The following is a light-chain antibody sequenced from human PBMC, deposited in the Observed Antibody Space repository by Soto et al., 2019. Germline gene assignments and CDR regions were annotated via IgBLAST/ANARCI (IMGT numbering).Light chain of an antibody. Sequence: EIVLTQSPGTLSLSPGERATLSCRASQSVSSSYLAWYQQKPGQAPRFLIYGTSTRATGIPARFSGSGSGTEFTLTISSLQSEDFAVYYCQHYNNWPLTFGGGTKVDI. V-gene: IGKV3-15*01. CDR2: GTS. CDR1: QSVSSSY. J-gene: IGKJ4*01. CDR3: QHYNNWPLT.